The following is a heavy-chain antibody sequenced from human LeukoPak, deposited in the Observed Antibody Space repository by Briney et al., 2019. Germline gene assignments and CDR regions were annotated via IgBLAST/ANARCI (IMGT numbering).Heavy chain of an antibody. Sequence: GGSLRLSCAASGFTFSSYSMNWVRQAPGKGLEWVSSISSSSSYIYYADSVKGRFTISRDNAKNSLYLQMNSLRAEDTAVYYCARDGSHYGSGSHPESWGQGTLVTVSS. D-gene: IGHD3-10*01. CDR2: ISSSSSYI. J-gene: IGHJ4*02. CDR1: GFTFSSYS. CDR3: ARDGSHYGSGSHPES. V-gene: IGHV3-21*01.